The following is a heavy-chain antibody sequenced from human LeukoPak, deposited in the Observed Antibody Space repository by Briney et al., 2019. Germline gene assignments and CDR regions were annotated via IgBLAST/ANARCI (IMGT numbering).Heavy chain of an antibody. CDR3: AKERCSSTICSDDY. CDR2: ISGSGDST. CDR1: GFTFSSYA. V-gene: IGHV3-23*01. D-gene: IGHD2-2*01. J-gene: IGHJ4*02. Sequence: GGSLSLSCAASGFTFSSYAMSWVRQAPGKGLEWVSTISGSGDSTYYADSVKGRFTISRDNSKNTLYLQRNSLSAADTAVYYCAKERCSSTICSDDYWGQGTLVTVSS.